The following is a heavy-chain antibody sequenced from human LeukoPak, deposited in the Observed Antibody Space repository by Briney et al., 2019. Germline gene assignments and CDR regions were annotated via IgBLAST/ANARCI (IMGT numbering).Heavy chain of an antibody. Sequence: ASVKVSCKASGYTFTSYYMHWVRQAPGQGLECMGIINPSGGSPTYVQKFQGRVTMARDMSTSTVYMELSSLRSEDTAVYYCARDRCSYGSCYHGFFDYWGQGTLVTVSS. V-gene: IGHV1-46*03. D-gene: IGHD2-15*01. CDR3: ARDRCSYGSCYHGFFDY. CDR2: INPSGGSP. CDR1: GYTFTSYY. J-gene: IGHJ4*02.